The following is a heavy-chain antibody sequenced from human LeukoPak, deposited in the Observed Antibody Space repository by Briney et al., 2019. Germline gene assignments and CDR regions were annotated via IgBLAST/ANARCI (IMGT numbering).Heavy chain of an antibody. V-gene: IGHV3-21*04. CDR2: ISSSSSYI. J-gene: IGHJ6*03. Sequence: GGSLRLSCAASGFTFSSYSMNWVRQAPGKGLEWVSSISSSSSYIYYADSVKGRFTISRDNAKNSLYLQMNSLRAEDTALYYCARKPRQQLETHYYYMDVWGKGTTVTVSS. CDR3: ARKPRQQLETHYYYMDV. D-gene: IGHD6-13*01. CDR1: GFTFSSYS.